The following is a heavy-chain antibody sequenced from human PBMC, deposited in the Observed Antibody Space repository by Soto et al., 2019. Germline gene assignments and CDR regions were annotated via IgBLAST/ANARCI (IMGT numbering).Heavy chain of an antibody. CDR3: ASPTREWLPPARDYYYGMDV. V-gene: IGHV1-69*06. D-gene: IGHD3-3*01. Sequence: QVQLVQSGAEVKKPGSSVKVSCKASGGTFSSYAISWVRQAPGHGLEWMGGIIPIFDTANYAQKFQGRVTITADKSTSTAYMELSSLRSEDTAVYYCASPTREWLPPARDYYYGMDVWGQGTTVTVSS. CDR2: IIPIFDTA. J-gene: IGHJ6*02. CDR1: GGTFSSYA.